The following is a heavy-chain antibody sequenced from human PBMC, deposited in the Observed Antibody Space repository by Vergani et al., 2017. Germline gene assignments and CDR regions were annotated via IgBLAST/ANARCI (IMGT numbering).Heavy chain of an antibody. CDR2: ISGHNDDR. CDR3: ARDENYYDIAFDF. D-gene: IGHD3-22*01. J-gene: IGHJ2*01. CDR1: GYTFTNFG. Sequence: QIQLVQSGAEVKKPGASVEVSCKASGYTFTNFGINWVRQAPGQGLEWMGWISGHNDDRTYAQKFQGRVSMTTDTSTATAYMELRSLESDDTAVYYCARDENYYDIAFDFWGRGTLVTVSS. V-gene: IGHV1-18*01.